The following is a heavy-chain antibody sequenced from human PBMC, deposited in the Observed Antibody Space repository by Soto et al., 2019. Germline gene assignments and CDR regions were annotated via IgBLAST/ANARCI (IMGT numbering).Heavy chain of an antibody. CDR1: GYSFTSYW. CDR3: ASNKNWNYYYGMDV. V-gene: IGHV5-10-1*01. Sequence: GESLKISCKGSGYSFTSYWISWVRPLPGKGLEWLGRIDPSDSYTKYSPSFQGHVTISADKSISTAYLQWSSLKASDTAMYYCASNKNWNYYYGMDVWGQGTTVTVSS. J-gene: IGHJ6*02. D-gene: IGHD1-1*01. CDR2: IDPSDSYT.